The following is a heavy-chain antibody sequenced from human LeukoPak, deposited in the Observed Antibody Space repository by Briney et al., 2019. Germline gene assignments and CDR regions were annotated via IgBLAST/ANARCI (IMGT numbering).Heavy chain of an antibody. CDR3: AKDGVGTFTSGWYSDY. CDR1: GYTFNGYY. Sequence: GASVKVSCKASGYTFNGYYVHWVRQAPGQGLEWMGWINPNSGVTNYAQKFQGRATMTRDTSISTAYMELSSLRSDDTAVYYCAKDGVGTFTSGWYSDYWGQGTLVTVSS. V-gene: IGHV1-2*02. D-gene: IGHD6-19*01. J-gene: IGHJ4*02. CDR2: INPNSGVT.